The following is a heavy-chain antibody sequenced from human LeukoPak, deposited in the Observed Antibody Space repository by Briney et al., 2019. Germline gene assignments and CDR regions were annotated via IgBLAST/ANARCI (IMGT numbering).Heavy chain of an antibody. J-gene: IGHJ4*02. V-gene: IGHV3-23*01. Sequence: GGSLRLSCAASGFTFSSSAMTWVRQVPGKGLEWVSGISGSGGSTYYADSVKGRFTISRDNPKNTLSLQMNSLRAEDTAVYYCAKDPPLGYWGQGTLVTVSS. CDR2: ISGSGGST. CDR1: GFTFSSSA. D-gene: IGHD3-16*01. CDR3: AKDPPLGY.